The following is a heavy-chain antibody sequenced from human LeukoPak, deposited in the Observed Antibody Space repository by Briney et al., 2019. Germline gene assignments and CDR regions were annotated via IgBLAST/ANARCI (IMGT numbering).Heavy chain of an antibody. D-gene: IGHD1-7*01. CDR2: IIPIFGTA. V-gene: IGHV1-69*05. J-gene: IGHJ5*02. Sequence: SVKVSCKASGGTFSSYAISWVRQAPGQGLEWMGGIIPIFGTANYAQKFQGRVTITTDESTSTAYMELSSLRSEDTAVYYCARWDYGTTSQNWFDPWGQGTLVTVSS. CDR1: GGTFSSYA. CDR3: ARWDYGTTSQNWFDP.